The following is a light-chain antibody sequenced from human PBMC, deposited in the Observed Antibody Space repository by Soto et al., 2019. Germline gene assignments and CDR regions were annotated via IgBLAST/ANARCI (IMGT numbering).Light chain of an antibody. CDR1: QTIGAF. CDR3: QHYNSWA. CDR2: KAS. Sequence: QMTQSPSTLSASVGKRVTITCRASQTIGAFLAWYQLKPGKAPNLLISKASNLQDGVPSRFSGSGSGTEFTLTITSLQPDDFATYYCQHYNSWAFGQGTKVEIK. V-gene: IGKV1-5*03. J-gene: IGKJ1*01.